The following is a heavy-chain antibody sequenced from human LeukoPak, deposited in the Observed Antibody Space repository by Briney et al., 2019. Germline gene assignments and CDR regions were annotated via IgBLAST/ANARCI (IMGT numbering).Heavy chain of an antibody. V-gene: IGHV1-46*01. D-gene: IGHD2-2*01. J-gene: IGHJ6*02. CDR1: GYTFTSYY. Sequence: ASVKVSCKASGYTFTSYYMHWVRQAPGQGLEWMGIINPSGGSTSYAQKFQGRVTMTRDTSTSTVYMELSSLRSEDTAVYYCAISYCSSTSCYYYYGMDVWGQGTTVTVSS. CDR2: INPSGGST. CDR3: AISYCSSTSCYYYYGMDV.